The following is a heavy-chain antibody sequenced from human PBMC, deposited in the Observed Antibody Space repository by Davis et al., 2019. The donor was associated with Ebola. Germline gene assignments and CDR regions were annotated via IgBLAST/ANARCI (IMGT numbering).Heavy chain of an antibody. CDR2: TYYRSKWYL. J-gene: IGHJ3*02. D-gene: IGHD3-16*01. V-gene: IGHV6-1*01. Sequence: PSETLSLTCAISGDSVSSNSAAWNWIRQSPSRGLEWLGRTYYRSKWYLDYALSVKSRITINPDTSKNQFSLQLNSVTPEDTALYYCARDPGPGGGVDDAFDIWGQGTMVTVSS. CDR3: ARDPGPGGGVDDAFDI. CDR1: GDSVSSNSAA.